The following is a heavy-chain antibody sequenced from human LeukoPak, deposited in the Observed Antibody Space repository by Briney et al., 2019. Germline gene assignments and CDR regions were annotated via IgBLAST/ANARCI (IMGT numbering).Heavy chain of an antibody. Sequence: ASVKVSCKASGYTFTGYYMHWVRQTPGQRLWCMGWIKLDMGGTNYAQKFQGRVTMTRDTSISTAYMELSRLRSDDTAVYYCARDRLEIYYCGGDCPGAPSEYWGQGTLVTVSS. V-gene: IGHV1-2*02. J-gene: IGHJ4*02. CDR2: IKLDMGGT. CDR3: ARDRLEIYYCGGDCPGAPSEY. CDR1: GYTFTGYY. D-gene: IGHD2-21*02.